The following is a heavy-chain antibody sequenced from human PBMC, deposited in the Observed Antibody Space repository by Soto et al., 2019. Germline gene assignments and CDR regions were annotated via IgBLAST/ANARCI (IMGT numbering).Heavy chain of an antibody. CDR1: GGSISSYY. J-gene: IGHJ4*02. Sequence: QVQLQESGPGLVKPSETLSLTCTVSGGSISSYYWSWIRQPPGKGLEWIGYIYYSGSTNYNPSLKSRVTISVXXSKNQFSLKLSSVTAADTAVYYCAREGGRPYYFDYWGQGTLVTVSS. D-gene: IGHD6-25*01. CDR2: IYYSGST. CDR3: AREGGRPYYFDY. V-gene: IGHV4-59*01.